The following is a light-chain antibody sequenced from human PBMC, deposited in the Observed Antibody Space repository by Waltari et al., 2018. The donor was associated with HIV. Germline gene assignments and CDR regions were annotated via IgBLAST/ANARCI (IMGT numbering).Light chain of an antibody. V-gene: IGLV7-46*01. CDR1: TGAVTNVPY. J-gene: IGLJ2*01. CDR2: DTS. Sequence: QAVVTQEPSLTVSPGGTVTLTCGSRTGAVTNVPYPYRFQQKPGQAPRTLIFDTSNKNSSTPARFSGSLLGGKAALTLSGAQPEEEADYYCLLAYSGTRVFGGGTKLTVL. CDR3: LLAYSGTRV.